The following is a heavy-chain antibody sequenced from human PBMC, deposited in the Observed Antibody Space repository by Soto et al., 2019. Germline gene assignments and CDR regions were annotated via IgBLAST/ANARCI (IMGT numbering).Heavy chain of an antibody. Sequence: QVQLVQSGAEVKKPGASVKVSCKASGYTFTSYYMHWVRQSPGQGLEWMGIINPSGGSTSYAQKFQGRVTMTRDTSTSTVYMELSSLRSEDTAVYYCARGDRMGATNWAFDYWGQGTLVTVSS. CDR3: ARGDRMGATNWAFDY. CDR2: INPSGGST. CDR1: GYTFTSYY. D-gene: IGHD1-26*01. V-gene: IGHV1-46*01. J-gene: IGHJ4*02.